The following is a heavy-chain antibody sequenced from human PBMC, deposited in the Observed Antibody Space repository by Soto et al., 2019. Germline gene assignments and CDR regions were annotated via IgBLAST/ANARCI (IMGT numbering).Heavy chain of an antibody. D-gene: IGHD2-2*01. J-gene: IGHJ5*02. Sequence: QITLKESGPTLVKPTQTLTLTCTFSGFSHSTSGVGVGWIRQPPGKALEWLALIYWDDDKRFSASLKSWLTISKDTSKNQVVLTMTHIDPADTATYYCAPVGYCSSFSCINRFDPWGQGTLVTVSS. CDR3: APVGYCSSFSCINRFDP. V-gene: IGHV2-5*02. CDR1: GFSHSTSGVG. CDR2: IYWDDDK.